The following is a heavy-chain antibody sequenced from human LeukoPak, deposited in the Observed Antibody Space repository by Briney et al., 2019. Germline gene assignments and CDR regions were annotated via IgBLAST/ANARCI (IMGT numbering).Heavy chain of an antibody. D-gene: IGHD5-18*01. Sequence: PSETLSLTCSVSGGSFSSYYWTWIRQPPGKGLEWIGRIYHSGRTNYNPSLKSRVTISVDTSKNQLSLKLSSVTAADTAVYYCARLQIWSYGMDVWGQGATVTV. J-gene: IGHJ6*02. CDR1: GGSFSSYY. CDR2: IYHSGRT. CDR3: ARLQIWSYGMDV. V-gene: IGHV4-59*01.